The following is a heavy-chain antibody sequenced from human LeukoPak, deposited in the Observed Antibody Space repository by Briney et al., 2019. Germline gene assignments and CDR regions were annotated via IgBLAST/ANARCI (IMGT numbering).Heavy chain of an antibody. D-gene: IGHD3-16*01. J-gene: IGHJ4*02. CDR2: IYYSGST. CDR1: GGSISGSSYY. V-gene: IGHV4-39*01. Sequence: SSETLSLTCTVSGGSISGSSYYWGWIRQPPGKGLEWIGSIYYSGSTYYNPSLKSRVTISVDTSKNQFSLKLSSVTAADTAVYYCARPATYTADDYWGQGTLVTVSS. CDR3: ARPATYTADDY.